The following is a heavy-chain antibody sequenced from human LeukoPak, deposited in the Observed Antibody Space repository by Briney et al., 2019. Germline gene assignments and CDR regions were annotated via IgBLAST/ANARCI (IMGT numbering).Heavy chain of an antibody. Sequence: PSETLSLTCTVSGGSISSYYWSWIRQPPGKGLEWIGYIYYSGSTNYNPSLKSRVTISVDTSKNQFSLKLSSVTAADTAVYYCARGGYSYGHTFDIWGQGTTVTVSS. D-gene: IGHD5-18*01. V-gene: IGHV4-59*01. CDR2: IYYSGST. CDR3: ARGGYSYGHTFDI. CDR1: GGSISSYY. J-gene: IGHJ3*02.